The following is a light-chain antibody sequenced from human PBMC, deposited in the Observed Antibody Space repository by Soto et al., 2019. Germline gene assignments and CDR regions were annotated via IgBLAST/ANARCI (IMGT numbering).Light chain of an antibody. CDR1: QSISTW. V-gene: IGKV1-5*03. CDR2: KAS. CDR3: QQYSTYSRA. Sequence: DIQMTQSPSTLSVSVGDRVTITCRASQSISTWLSWYQQKAGKAPKLMIYKASSSQSGVPSRFSGSGSGTEFPLTINSLQTDDFATYYCQQYSTYSRAFGQGTKVEIK. J-gene: IGKJ1*01.